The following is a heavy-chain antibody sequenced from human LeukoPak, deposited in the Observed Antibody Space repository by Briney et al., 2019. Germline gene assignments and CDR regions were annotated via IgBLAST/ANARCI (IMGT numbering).Heavy chain of an antibody. CDR1: GGSISDRTW. Sequence: PSETLSLTCAVSGGSISDRTWWSGGRQSPGRGLEWIAEIYSDYTNYNPSLKSRVDISVDKSKNHLSLKLSSLTAADTAVYYCVLGSGAILLEDWGPGTLVIVSS. CDR3: VLGSGAILLED. D-gene: IGHD3-10*01. V-gene: IGHV4-4*02. CDR2: IYSDYT. J-gene: IGHJ4*02.